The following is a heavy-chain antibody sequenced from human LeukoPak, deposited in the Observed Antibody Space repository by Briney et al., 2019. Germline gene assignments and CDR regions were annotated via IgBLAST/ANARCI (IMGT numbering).Heavy chain of an antibody. CDR3: ARLQGDYQGYYRGYYFDY. Sequence: GASVKVSCKASGYTFTSYYMHWVRQAPGQGLEWMGIINPSGGSTSYAQKFQGRVTMTRDTSTSTVYMELSSLRSEDTAVYYCARLQGDYQGYYRGYYFDYWGQGTLVTVSS. D-gene: IGHD3-22*01. V-gene: IGHV1-46*01. J-gene: IGHJ4*02. CDR2: INPSGGST. CDR1: GYTFTSYY.